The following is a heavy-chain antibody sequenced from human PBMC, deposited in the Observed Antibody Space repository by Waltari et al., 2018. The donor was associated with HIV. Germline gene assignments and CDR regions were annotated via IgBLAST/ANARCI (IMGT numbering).Heavy chain of an antibody. CDR2: IIPIFGTA. Sequence: FSSYAISWVRQAPGQGLEWMGGIIPIFGTANYAQKFQGRVTITADESTSTAYMELSSLRSEDTAVYYCARDGSIAELRYWGQGTLVTVSS. CDR1: FSSYA. D-gene: IGHD6-6*01. V-gene: IGHV1-69*01. CDR3: ARDGSIAELRY. J-gene: IGHJ4*02.